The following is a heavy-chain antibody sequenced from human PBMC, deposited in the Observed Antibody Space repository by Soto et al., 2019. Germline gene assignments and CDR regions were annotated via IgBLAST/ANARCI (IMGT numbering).Heavy chain of an antibody. CDR2: IYRTGST. V-gene: IGHV4-4*09. CDR1: GGSITTYY. Sequence: QMQLQESGPRLVKASETLSLTCTVSGGSITTYYWNWIRQSPGKGLEWIGYIYRTGSTHYNPSLNSRAAISLGTSRNQFSLQLKSVTAADTAVYFCARQIGDDPFDIWGQGTMVTVSS. CDR3: ARQIGDDPFDI. D-gene: IGHD3-3*01. J-gene: IGHJ3*02.